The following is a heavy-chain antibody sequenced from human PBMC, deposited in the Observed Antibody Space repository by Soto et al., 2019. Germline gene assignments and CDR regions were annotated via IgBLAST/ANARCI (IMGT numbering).Heavy chain of an antibody. Sequence: GGSLRLSCVASGFNFNIYSMNWVRQAPGKGLEWVSYMTSDSKTIHYADSVKGRFTISRENAKNSVFLEMNSLRGEDTAVYYCTRGVSYGFDFWGHGTMVTVSS. V-gene: IGHV3-48*01. CDR3: TRGVSYGFDF. D-gene: IGHD3-10*01. J-gene: IGHJ3*01. CDR2: MTSDSKTI. CDR1: GFNFNIYS.